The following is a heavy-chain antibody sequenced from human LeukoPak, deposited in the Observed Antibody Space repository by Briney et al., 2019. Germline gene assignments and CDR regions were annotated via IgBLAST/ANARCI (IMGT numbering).Heavy chain of an antibody. CDR2: IYSGGST. CDR3: ARGFDSSGQDY. V-gene: IGHV3-66*01. D-gene: IGHD3-22*01. Sequence: PGGSLRLPCAASGFTVSSNYMSWVRQAPGKGLEWVSVIYSGGSTYYADSVKGRFTISRDYAKNTLFLQMNSLRAEDTAVYYCARGFDSSGQDYWGQGTLVTVSS. CDR1: GFTVSSNY. J-gene: IGHJ4*02.